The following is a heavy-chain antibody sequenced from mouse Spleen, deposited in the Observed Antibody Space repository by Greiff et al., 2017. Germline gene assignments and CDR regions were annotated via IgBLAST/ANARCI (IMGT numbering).Heavy chain of an antibody. J-gene: IGHJ2*01. D-gene: IGHD4-1*01. Sequence: EVQLQQSGPELVKPGASVKISCKASGYSFTGYYMNWVKQSPEKSLEWIGEINPSTGGTTYNQKFKAKATLTVDKSSSTAYMQLKSLTSEDSAVYYCKTGTPYFDYWGQGTTLTVSS. CDR1: GYSFTGYY. CDR2: INPSTGGT. CDR3: KTGTPYFDY. V-gene: IGHV1-42*01.